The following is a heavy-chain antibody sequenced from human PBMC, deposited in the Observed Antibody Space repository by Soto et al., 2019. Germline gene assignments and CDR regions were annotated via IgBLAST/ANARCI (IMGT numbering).Heavy chain of an antibody. V-gene: IGHV1-69*19. Sequence: QVQLVQSGAEVKKPGSSVTVSCKASGGTFSSYAISWVRQAPGQGLEWMGGIIPIFGTANYAQKVQGSVRMTADESPGTAELGLCSRISEESAVYYWARGGGGGGATIYYLDYCGQGTLVTVSS. CDR3: ARGGGGGGATIYYLDY. CDR1: GGTFSSYA. D-gene: IGHD1-26*01. CDR2: IIPIFGTA. J-gene: IGHJ4*02.